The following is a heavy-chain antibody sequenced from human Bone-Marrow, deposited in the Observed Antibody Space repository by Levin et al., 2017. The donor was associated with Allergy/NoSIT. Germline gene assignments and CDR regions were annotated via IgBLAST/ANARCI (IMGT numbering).Heavy chain of an antibody. CDR3: ARVATYLPSAFDI. J-gene: IGHJ3*02. Sequence: GGSLRLSCAASGFSFKNYAMTWVRQAPGKGLEGVSTISGSGISAYYADSVKGRFTISRDNFKNTVFLQMSSLRAEDTAVYYCARVATYLPSAFDIWGQGTMVTVSS. CDR1: GFSFKNYA. CDR2: ISGSGISA. V-gene: IGHV3-23*01.